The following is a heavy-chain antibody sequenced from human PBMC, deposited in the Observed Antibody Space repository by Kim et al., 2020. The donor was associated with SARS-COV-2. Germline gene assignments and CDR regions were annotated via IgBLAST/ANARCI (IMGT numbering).Heavy chain of an antibody. D-gene: IGHD3-10*01. CDR3: ARCRVLWFGPKAGSPWLNWFDP. J-gene: IGHJ5*02. CDR1: GGSFSGYY. CDR2: INHSGST. Sequence: SETLSLTCAVYGGSFSGYYWSWIRQPPGKGLEWIGEINHSGSTNYNPSLKSRVTISVDTSKNQFSLKLSSVTAADTAVYYCARCRVLWFGPKAGSPWLNWFDPWGQGTLVTVSS. V-gene: IGHV4-34*01.